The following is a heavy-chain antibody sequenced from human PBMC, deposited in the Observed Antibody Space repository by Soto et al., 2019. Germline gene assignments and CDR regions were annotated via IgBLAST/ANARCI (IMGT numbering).Heavy chain of an antibody. CDR1: GFTFSGYA. D-gene: IGHD3-22*01. Sequence: GGSLRLSCAASGFTFSGYAMSWVRQAPGKGLEWVPAISGSGESTHYADSVKGRSTISRDNSKNTLYLQMNSLRAEDTAVYYCGKEGAGYYVSSPYDYWGQGTLVTVSS. CDR2: ISGSGEST. V-gene: IGHV3-23*01. CDR3: GKEGAGYYVSSPYDY. J-gene: IGHJ4*02.